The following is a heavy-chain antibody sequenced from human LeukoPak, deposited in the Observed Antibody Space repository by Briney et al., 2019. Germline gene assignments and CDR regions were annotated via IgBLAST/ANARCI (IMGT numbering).Heavy chain of an antibody. D-gene: IGHD4/OR15-4a*01. CDR1: DFSVGDNY. CDR3: ARRAGAYSHPYDY. Sequence: GGSLRLSCAASDFSVGDNYMTWVRQAPGKGLQWVSLMYSVGTTFYADSVKGRFTMSRDSSKNTLYLQMNSLRVEDTAIYYCARRAGAYSHPYDYWGQGTLVTVSS. J-gene: IGHJ4*02. V-gene: IGHV3-66*04. CDR2: MYSVGTT.